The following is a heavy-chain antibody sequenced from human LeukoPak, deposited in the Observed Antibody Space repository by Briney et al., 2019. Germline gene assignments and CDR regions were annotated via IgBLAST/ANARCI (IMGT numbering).Heavy chain of an antibody. CDR3: AKISSSWGVDYYDMDV. J-gene: IGHJ6*02. CDR2: VYHTGTT. V-gene: IGHV4-59*07. Sequence: ASDTLSLTCTVSGVSISSFYWSWIRQPPRKGLQWIGYVYHTGTTQNNPSLKSRVTISVDTSKNQFSLRLSSVTAADTAVYYCAKISSSWGVDYYDMDVWGQGTTVTVSS. D-gene: IGHD6-13*01. CDR1: GVSISSFY.